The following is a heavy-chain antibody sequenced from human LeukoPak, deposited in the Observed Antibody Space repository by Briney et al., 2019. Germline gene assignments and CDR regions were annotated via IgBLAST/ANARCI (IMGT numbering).Heavy chain of an antibody. Sequence: GGSLRLSCAASGFTFSSYSMNWVRQAPGKGLEWVSYISSSSSTIYYADSVKGRFTISRDNAKNSLYLQMNSLRAEDTAVYYCASALTAMVTFYFDYWGQGTLVTVSS. J-gene: IGHJ4*02. V-gene: IGHV3-48*04. D-gene: IGHD5-18*01. CDR1: GFTFSSYS. CDR3: ASALTAMVTFYFDY. CDR2: ISSSSSTI.